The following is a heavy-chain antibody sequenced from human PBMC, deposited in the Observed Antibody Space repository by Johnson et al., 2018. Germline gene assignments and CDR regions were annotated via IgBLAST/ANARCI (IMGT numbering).Heavy chain of an antibody. CDR1: GFTFSGSA. J-gene: IGHJ3*02. Sequence: VQLVQSGGGLVQPGGSLKLSCAASGFTFSGSAMHWVRQASGKGLEWVGRIRNKANSYATTYAASVKGRFTISRDVSKNTAYLQMDILKTEDTAVYYCTRPLEISGGWLDAFDIWGQGTMVTVSS. D-gene: IGHD6-19*01. CDR2: IRNKANSYAT. CDR3: TRPLEISGGWLDAFDI. V-gene: IGHV3-73*01.